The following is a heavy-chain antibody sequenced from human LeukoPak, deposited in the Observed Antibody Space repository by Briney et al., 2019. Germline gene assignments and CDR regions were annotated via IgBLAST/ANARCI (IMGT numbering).Heavy chain of an antibody. CDR3: AKDAQRGFDYSNSLEY. CDR1: GFIFNHHA. D-gene: IGHD4-11*01. CDR2: IWSDKSNR. J-gene: IGHJ4*02. Sequence: PGGSLRLSCAASGFIFNHHAMHWVRQAPGKGLEWVAVIWSDKSNRFYVDSVRGRFTISRDDSRKTVYLQMERMAAEDTAIYYCAKDAQRGFDYSNSLEYWGQGALVTVAS. V-gene: IGHV3-33*06.